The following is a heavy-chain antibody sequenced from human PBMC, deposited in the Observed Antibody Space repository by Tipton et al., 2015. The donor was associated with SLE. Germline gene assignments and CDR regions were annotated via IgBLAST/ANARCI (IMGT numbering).Heavy chain of an antibody. CDR1: GVSITSSNW. Sequence: TLSLTCAVSGVSITSSNWWSWVRQAPGKGLESIGEIYDSGNINYNPSLKSRVTISVDKSKNQFSLKLTSVTAADTAVYYCARRIRGSNPYFYFYYGPDVWGHGTTVTVSS. V-gene: IGHV4-4*02. D-gene: IGHD3-10*01. J-gene: IGHJ6*02. CDR3: ARRIRGSNPYFYFYYGPDV. CDR2: IYDSGNI.